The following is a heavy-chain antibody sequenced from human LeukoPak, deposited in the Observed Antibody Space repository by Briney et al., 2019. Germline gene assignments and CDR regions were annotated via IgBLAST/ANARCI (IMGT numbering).Heavy chain of an antibody. V-gene: IGHV3-9*01. CDR3: AKTYYYDSSGYYFDY. Sequence: PGRSLRLSCAASGFTFDDYAMHWVRQAPGKGLEWVSGISWNSGSIGYADSVKGRLTISRDNAKNSLYLQMNSLRAEDTALYYCAKTYYYDSSGYYFDYWGQGTLVTVSS. CDR2: ISWNSGSI. CDR1: GFTFDDYA. J-gene: IGHJ4*02. D-gene: IGHD3-22*01.